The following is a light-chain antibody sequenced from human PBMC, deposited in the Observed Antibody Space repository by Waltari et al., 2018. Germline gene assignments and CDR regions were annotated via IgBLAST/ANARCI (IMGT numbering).Light chain of an antibody. Sequence: QSVLTQPPSASGTPGQRVTISCSGSSSNIGSNYVYWYQQLPGTAPKLLIYRNNQRRSVGPDRFSGSKPGASAALAISGLRSEDEADYYCAAWDASLSGPVFGGGTKLTVL. CDR2: RNN. J-gene: IGLJ2*01. CDR3: AAWDASLSGPV. CDR1: SSNIGSNY. V-gene: IGLV1-47*01.